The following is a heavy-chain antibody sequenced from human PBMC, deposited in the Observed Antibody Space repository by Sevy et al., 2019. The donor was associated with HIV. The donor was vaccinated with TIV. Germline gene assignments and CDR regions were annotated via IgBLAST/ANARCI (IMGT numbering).Heavy chain of an antibody. V-gene: IGHV1-24*01. Sequence: ASVKVSCKVSGYTLTKLSIHWVRQAPGKGLEWLGDFDPLDDEIIYAQRFQGRLTMTEDTSTETAYMELSSLTSEDTAVYYCATVGLRYYSGSSSYQGDWFDPWGQGTLVTVSS. CDR3: ATVGLRYYSGSSSYQGDWFDP. CDR2: FDPLDDEI. CDR1: GYTLTKLS. D-gene: IGHD2-15*01. J-gene: IGHJ5*02.